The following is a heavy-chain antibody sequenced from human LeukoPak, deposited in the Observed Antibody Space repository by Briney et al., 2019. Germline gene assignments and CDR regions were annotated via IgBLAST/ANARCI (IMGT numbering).Heavy chain of an antibody. CDR3: ARGPYSYGLNWLDP. V-gene: IGHV3-21*01. CDR2: ISSSSSYI. Sequence: GGSLRLSCAASGFTFSTYTMNWVRQAPGKGLEWVSYISSSSSYIYYAGSVKGRFTISRDNAKNSLYLQMNSLRAEDTAVYYCARGPYSYGLNWLDPWGQGTLVTVSS. D-gene: IGHD5-18*01. CDR1: GFTFSTYT. J-gene: IGHJ5*02.